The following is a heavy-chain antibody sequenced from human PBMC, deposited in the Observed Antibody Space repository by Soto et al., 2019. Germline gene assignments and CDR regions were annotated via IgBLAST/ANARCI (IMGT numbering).Heavy chain of an antibody. CDR3: AKDATGSGWLSDY. Sequence: EVQLLESGGGLVHPGGSLRLSCAASGFTFSIYAMSWVRQAPGKGLEWVSTIGGSGGGTSYADFVRGRFTISRDNSRNTLYLQMNSLRAEDTAVYYCAKDATGSGWLSDYWGQGTLVTVSS. D-gene: IGHD3-22*01. CDR2: IGGSGGGT. V-gene: IGHV3-23*01. J-gene: IGHJ4*02. CDR1: GFTFSIYA.